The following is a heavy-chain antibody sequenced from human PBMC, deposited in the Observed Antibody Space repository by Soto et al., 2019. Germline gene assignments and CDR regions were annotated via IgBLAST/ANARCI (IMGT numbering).Heavy chain of an antibody. J-gene: IGHJ6*02. CDR3: ARDEATMIVVVTRHDYYGMDV. D-gene: IGHD3-22*01. CDR1: GDSVSSNSAA. Sequence: SQTLSLTCAISGDSVSSNSAAWNWIRQSPSRGLEWLGRTYYRSKWYNDYTVSVKSRITINPDTSKNQFSLQLNSVTPEDTAVYYCARDEATMIVVVTRHDYYGMDVWGQGTTVTVSS. V-gene: IGHV6-1*01. CDR2: TYYRSKWYN.